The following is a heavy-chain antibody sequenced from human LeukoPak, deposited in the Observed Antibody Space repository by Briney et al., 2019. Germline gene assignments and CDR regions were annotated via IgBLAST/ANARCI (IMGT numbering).Heavy chain of an antibody. D-gene: IGHD3-10*01. CDR3: ARGWFGNFLHFDY. V-gene: IGHV4-31*03. CDR2: IYYSGST. CDR1: GGSISSGGYY. Sequence: SQTLSLTCTVSGGSISSGGYYWSWIRQHPGKGLEWIGYIYYSGSTYYNPSLKSRVTISVDTSKNQFSLKLSSVTAADTAVYYCARGWFGNFLHFDYWGQGTLVTVSS. J-gene: IGHJ4*02.